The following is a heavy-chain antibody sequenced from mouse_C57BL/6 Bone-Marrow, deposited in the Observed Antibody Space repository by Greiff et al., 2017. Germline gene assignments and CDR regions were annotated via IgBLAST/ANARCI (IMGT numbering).Heavy chain of an antibody. D-gene: IGHD1-1*01. CDR3: ANLRCNY. CDR1: GYTFTDYY. V-gene: IGHV1-26*01. CDR2: INPNNGVT. Sequence: EVQLHQSGPELVKPGASVQISCKASGYTFTDYYMNWVKQSHGKSLEWIGDINPNNGVTSYNQKFKGKATLTVDKSSSTAYMELRSLTSEDSAVYYCANLRCNYWGQGTSVTVSS. J-gene: IGHJ4*01.